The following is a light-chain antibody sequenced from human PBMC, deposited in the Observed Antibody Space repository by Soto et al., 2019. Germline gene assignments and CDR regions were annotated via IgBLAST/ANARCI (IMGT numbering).Light chain of an antibody. CDR1: QSVSSN. CDR3: QQYNNWPPST. Sequence: EIVMTQSPATLPVSPGERATLSCRASQSVSSNLAWYQQKPGQAPRLLIYGASTRATGIPARFSGSGSGTEFTLTISSLQSEDFAVYYCQQYNNWPPSTFGGGTQ. CDR2: GAS. J-gene: IGKJ4*01. V-gene: IGKV3-15*01.